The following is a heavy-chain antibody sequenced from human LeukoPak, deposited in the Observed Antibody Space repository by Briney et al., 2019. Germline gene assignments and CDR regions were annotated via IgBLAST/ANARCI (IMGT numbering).Heavy chain of an antibody. V-gene: IGHV3-21*01. J-gene: IGHJ4*02. CDR3: ASPFTLGNQLPGY. Sequence: GGSLRLSCAASGFTFSSYSMNWVRQAPGKGLEWVSSISSSSSYIYYADSVRGRFTISRDNAKNSLYLQMNSLRAEDTAVYYCASPFTLGNQLPGYWGQGTLVTVSS. CDR2: ISSSSSYI. CDR1: GFTFSSYS. D-gene: IGHD2-2*01.